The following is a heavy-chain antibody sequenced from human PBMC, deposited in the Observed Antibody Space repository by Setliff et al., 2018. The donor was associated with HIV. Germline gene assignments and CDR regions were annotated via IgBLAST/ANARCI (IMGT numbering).Heavy chain of an antibody. CDR1: GGSISSDDYY. CDR3: VRDDYGYNGKGFDY. V-gene: IGHV4-30-4*08. CDR2: ITCSESA. Sequence: PSETLSLTCTVSGGSISSDDYYWHWLRQTPGKGLEWIEYITCSESAYYNPSRKSRVTVSIDTPNNQISLRLSSVTAAATDMYYCVRDDYGYNGKGFDYWGPGTLVTVSS. J-gene: IGHJ4*01. D-gene: IGHD4-17*01.